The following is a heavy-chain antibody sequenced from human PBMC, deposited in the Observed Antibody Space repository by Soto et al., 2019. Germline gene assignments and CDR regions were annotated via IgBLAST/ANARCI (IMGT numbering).Heavy chain of an antibody. V-gene: IGHV3-23*01. Sequence: EVQLLESGGGFVQPGGSLRLSCAASGITFSNYAMSWVRQAPGKGLEWVSGISGSGDSTYYAESVKGRFTIFRDNSKNTVYLQMNSLGAEDTAVYYCASRNYYDTSGYYYWYYFDFWGQGALVTVSS. CDR1: GITFSNYA. CDR3: ASRNYYDTSGYYYWYYFDF. D-gene: IGHD3-22*01. CDR2: ISGSGDST. J-gene: IGHJ4*02.